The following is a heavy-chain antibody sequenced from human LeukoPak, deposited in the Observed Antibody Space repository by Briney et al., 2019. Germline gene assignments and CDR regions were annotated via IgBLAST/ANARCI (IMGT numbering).Heavy chain of an antibody. CDR2: ISAYNGNT. J-gene: IGHJ3*02. D-gene: IGHD3-22*01. CDR3: ARDSRWLSLKADAFDI. V-gene: IGHV1-18*01. CDR1: GYTITSYG. Sequence: ASVRVSCKASGYTITSYGISWVRQAPGQGLEWMGWISAYNGNTNYAQKLQGRVTMTTDTSTSTAYMELRSLRSDDTAVYYCARDSRWLSLKADAFDIWGQGTMVTVSS.